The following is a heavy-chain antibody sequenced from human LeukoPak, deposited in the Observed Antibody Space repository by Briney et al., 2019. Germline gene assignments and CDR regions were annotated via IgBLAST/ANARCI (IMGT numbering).Heavy chain of an antibody. J-gene: IGHJ5*02. D-gene: IGHD3-3*01. CDR2: IYHSGST. CDR1: GGSISSGGYY. CDR3: ARESRAIFGVATNWFDP. V-gene: IGHV4-30-2*01. Sequence: SETLSLTCTVSGGSISSGGYYWSWIRQPPGKGLEWIGYIYHSGSTYYNPSLKSRVTISVDRSKNQFSLKLSSVTAADTAVYYCARESRAIFGVATNWFDPWGQGTLVTVSS.